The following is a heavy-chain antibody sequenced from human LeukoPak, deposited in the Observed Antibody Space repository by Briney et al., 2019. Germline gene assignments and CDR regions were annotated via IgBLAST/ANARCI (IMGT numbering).Heavy chain of an antibody. Sequence: SETLSLTCTVSGGSINSYYWSWIRQPPGKGLEWIGYIYYSGGTNYNPSLKSRVTISVDTSKNQFSLKLSSVTAADTAVYYCAREGYPSLIDYWGQGTLVTVSS. D-gene: IGHD6-13*01. CDR1: GGSINSYY. CDR2: IYYSGGT. V-gene: IGHV4-59*01. CDR3: AREGYPSLIDY. J-gene: IGHJ4*02.